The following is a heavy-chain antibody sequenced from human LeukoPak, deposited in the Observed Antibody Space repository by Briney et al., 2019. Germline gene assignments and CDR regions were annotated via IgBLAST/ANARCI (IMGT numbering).Heavy chain of an antibody. CDR3: ARDEDLWAFDI. Sequence: SETLSLTCTVSGGSISNYYWGWIRQPPGKGLEWIGYIYYSGSTNYNPSLNSRVTISVDTSKNQFSLKLSSVTTADTAVYYCARDEDLWAFDIWGQGTMVTVSS. CDR2: IYYSGST. V-gene: IGHV4-59*01. CDR1: GGSISNYY. J-gene: IGHJ3*02.